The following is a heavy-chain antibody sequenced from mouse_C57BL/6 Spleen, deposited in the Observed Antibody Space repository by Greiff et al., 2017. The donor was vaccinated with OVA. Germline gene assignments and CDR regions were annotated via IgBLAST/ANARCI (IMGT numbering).Heavy chain of an antibody. Sequence: VKLQESGPGLVAPSQSLSITCTVSGFSFTSYGVDWVRQPPGKGLEWLGVIWGGGSTNYNSAIMSSLSMSKDNSKSQVFLKMNSLQTDDKAMYYCAKLDDYGGAYWGQGTLVTVSA. CDR2: IWGGGST. V-gene: IGHV2-9*01. CDR3: AKLDDYGGAY. CDR1: GFSFTSYG. D-gene: IGHD2-4*01. J-gene: IGHJ3*01.